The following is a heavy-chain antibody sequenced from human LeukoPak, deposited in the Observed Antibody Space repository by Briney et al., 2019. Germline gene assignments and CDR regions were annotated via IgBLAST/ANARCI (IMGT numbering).Heavy chain of an antibody. CDR3: ARGPDIVVVPAAQIPFDY. CDR2: IYYSGST. Sequence: SETLSLTCTVSGGSISSGDYYWSWIRQPPGKGLEWIGYIYYSGSTYYNPSLKSRVTISVDTSKNQFSLKLSSVTAADTAVYYCARGPDIVVVPAAQIPFDYWGQGTLVTVSS. V-gene: IGHV4-30-4*01. CDR1: GGSISSGDYY. J-gene: IGHJ4*02. D-gene: IGHD2-2*01.